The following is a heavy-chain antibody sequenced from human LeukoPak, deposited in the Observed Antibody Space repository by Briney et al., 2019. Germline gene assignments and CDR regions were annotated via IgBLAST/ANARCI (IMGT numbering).Heavy chain of an antibody. CDR1: GFTFSSYS. CDR3: ARDSGYNAFDI. D-gene: IGHD5-12*01. J-gene: IGHJ3*02. Sequence: GGSLRLSCAASGFTFSSYSMNWVRQAPGKGLEWVSSISSSSSYIYYADSVKGRFTFSRDNAKNSLFLQMNSLRAEDTAVFYCARDSGYNAFDIWGQGTMVTVSS. V-gene: IGHV3-21*01. CDR2: ISSSSSYI.